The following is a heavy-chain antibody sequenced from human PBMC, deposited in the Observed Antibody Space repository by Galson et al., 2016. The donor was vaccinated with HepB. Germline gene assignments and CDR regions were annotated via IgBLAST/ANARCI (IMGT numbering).Heavy chain of an antibody. CDR3: ARDNTGSHGSGFDY. CDR2: LSSTSSTI. V-gene: IGHV3-48*01. CDR1: GFSFSSYN. J-gene: IGHJ4*02. D-gene: IGHD2-15*01. Sequence: SLRLSCAASGFSFSSYNMNWVRQAPGKGLEWVSFLSSTSSTIYYADSVKGRFTISRDNAKNSLYPQMNSLRAEDTAVYYCARDNTGSHGSGFDYWGQGTLVTVSS.